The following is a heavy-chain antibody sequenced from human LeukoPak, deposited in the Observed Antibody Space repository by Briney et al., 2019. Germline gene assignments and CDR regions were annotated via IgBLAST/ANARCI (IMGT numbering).Heavy chain of an antibody. V-gene: IGHV3-11*01. Sequence: YPGGSLRLSCAASGFIFSDYYMSWIRQAPGKGLEWVSYISTSGSTIYYADSVKGRFTISRDNAKNSLYLQMNSLRVEDTAVYSCARRQGSSGWYAFDYWGQGTLVTVSS. CDR2: ISTSGSTI. D-gene: IGHD6-19*01. CDR3: ARRQGSSGWYAFDY. CDR1: GFIFSDYY. J-gene: IGHJ4*02.